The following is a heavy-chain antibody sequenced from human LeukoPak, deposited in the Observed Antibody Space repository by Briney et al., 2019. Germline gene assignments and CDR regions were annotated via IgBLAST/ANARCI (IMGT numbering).Heavy chain of an antibody. V-gene: IGHV5-51*01. D-gene: IGHD3/OR15-3a*01. CDR2: TGASDT. J-gene: IGHJ4*02. Sequence: GASLKISCQGSGYRFSNYWIAWVRQVPGKGLEWMGVTGASDTRYSPSFEGQVTMAVDKSINTAYLQWSSLKASDTAIYYCARHFGTGTPFDFWGQGTLVTVSS. CDR1: GYRFSNYW. CDR3: ARHFGTGTPFDF.